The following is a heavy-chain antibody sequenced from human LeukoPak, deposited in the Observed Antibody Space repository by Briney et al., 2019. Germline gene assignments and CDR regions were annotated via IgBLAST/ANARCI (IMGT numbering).Heavy chain of an antibody. CDR2: IYYSGST. Sequence: PSETLSLTCTVSGGSISSGGYYWSWIRQHPGKGLEWIGYIYYSGSTYYNPSLKSRVTISVDTPKNQFSLKLSSVTAADTAVYYCARGSITMVRGVMGPQYYYYGMDVWGQGTTVTVSS. CDR1: GGSISSGGYY. CDR3: ARGSITMVRGVMGPQYYYYGMDV. J-gene: IGHJ6*02. V-gene: IGHV4-31*03. D-gene: IGHD3-10*01.